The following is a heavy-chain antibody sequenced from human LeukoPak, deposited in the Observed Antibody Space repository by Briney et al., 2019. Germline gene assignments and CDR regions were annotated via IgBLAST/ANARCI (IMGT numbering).Heavy chain of an antibody. CDR3: ARRTMAIYFDY. CDR2: IYYGGST. Sequence: SETLSLTCTVSGGSISSSSYYWGWIRQPPGKGLEWIGSIYYGGSTYYNLSLKSRVTISVDTSKNQFSLKLSSVTAADTAVYYCARRTMAIYFDYWGQGTLVTVSS. V-gene: IGHV4-39*01. CDR1: GGSISSSSYY. J-gene: IGHJ4*02. D-gene: IGHD5-24*01.